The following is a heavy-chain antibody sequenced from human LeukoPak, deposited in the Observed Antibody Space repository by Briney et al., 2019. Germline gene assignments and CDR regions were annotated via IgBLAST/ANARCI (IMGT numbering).Heavy chain of an antibody. CDR3: AKANAGIAARHGMDV. Sequence: GGSLRLSCAASGLTFDDYAMHWVRQAPGKGPERVSGISWNSGSIGYADSVKGRFTISRDNAKNSLYLQMNSLRAEDTALYYCAKANAGIAARHGMDVWGQGTTVTVSS. CDR2: ISWNSGSI. CDR1: GLTFDDYA. D-gene: IGHD6-6*01. J-gene: IGHJ6*02. V-gene: IGHV3-9*01.